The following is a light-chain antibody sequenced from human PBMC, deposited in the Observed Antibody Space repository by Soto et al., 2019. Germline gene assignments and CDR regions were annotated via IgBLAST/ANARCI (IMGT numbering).Light chain of an antibody. CDR2: KAS. CDR3: QQYQSYSYT. J-gene: IGKJ2*01. Sequence: DIQMTQSPSTLPASVGDRVTITCRASQSISSWLAWYQQKPGKSPKLLIHKASTLESGVQSRFSGSGSGTEFTLTISSLQSEDFATYYCQQYQSYSYTFGQGTKLDIK. V-gene: IGKV1-5*03. CDR1: QSISSW.